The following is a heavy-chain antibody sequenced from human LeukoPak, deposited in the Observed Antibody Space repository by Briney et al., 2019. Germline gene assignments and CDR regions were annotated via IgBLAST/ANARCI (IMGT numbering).Heavy chain of an antibody. Sequence: GSLRLSCAASGFTFSSYAMSWGRQAPGKGREWVSAISGSGGSTYYSDSVKGRFTISRDKSKNTLYLQMNSLRAEDTAVYYCAKDGRGTMIVGGHFDYWGQGTLVTVSS. D-gene: IGHD3-22*01. J-gene: IGHJ4*02. CDR1: GFTFSSYA. CDR2: ISGSGGST. V-gene: IGHV3-23*01. CDR3: AKDGRGTMIVGGHFDY.